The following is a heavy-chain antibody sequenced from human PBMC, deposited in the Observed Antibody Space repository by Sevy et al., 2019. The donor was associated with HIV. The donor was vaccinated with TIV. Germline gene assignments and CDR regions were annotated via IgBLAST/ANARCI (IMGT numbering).Heavy chain of an antibody. J-gene: IGHJ4*02. CDR2: IYYNGHI. V-gene: IGHV4-59*08. CDR3: AGENAWGRGYS. Sequence: SETLSLTCTVSGGSITSLYWNWIRQPPGKGLEWIANIYYNGHINYNPSLKSRVTLSLDTSKNHFSLRLSSVTAADTAKYYCAGENAWGRGYSWGQGTLVTVSS. CDR1: GGSITSLY. D-gene: IGHD1-26*01.